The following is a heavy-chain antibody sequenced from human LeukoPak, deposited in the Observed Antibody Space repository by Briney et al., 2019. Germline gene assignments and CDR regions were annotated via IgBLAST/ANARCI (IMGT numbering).Heavy chain of an antibody. CDR3: VREKAPSAYFGGNY. D-gene: IGHD1-7*01. Sequence: PGGSLRLSCAASGFTFTNYGMHWVRQAPGKGLEWVAFVRYDGNTKYYADPVKGRFTIYRDNSKNSLSLHMNSLRGEDTAVYYCVREKAPSAYFGGNYGGRETTATV. J-gene: IGHJ6*03. CDR1: GFTFTNYG. CDR2: VRYDGNTK. V-gene: IGHV3-30*02.